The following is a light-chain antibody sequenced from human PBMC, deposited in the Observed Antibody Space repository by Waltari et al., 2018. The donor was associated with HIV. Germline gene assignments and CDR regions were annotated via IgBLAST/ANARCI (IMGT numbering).Light chain of an antibody. Sequence: QPGLTQPPSVSGTPGQRLTIPCSGNNSTTGRNFVYLYRQVPGTAPSLLVYRKDQRPSGVVDRFSGSRSGASASLVIGGLRVDDEGDYYCASWDDGLRGHVFGGGTTVSV. CDR1: NSTTGRNF. CDR2: RKD. V-gene: IGLV1-47*01. CDR3: ASWDDGLRGHV. J-gene: IGLJ1*01.